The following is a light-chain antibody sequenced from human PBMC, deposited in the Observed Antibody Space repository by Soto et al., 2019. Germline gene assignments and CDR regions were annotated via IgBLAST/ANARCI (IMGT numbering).Light chain of an antibody. Sequence: QSALTQPPSASGSPGQSVTISCTGTSSDVGNYNYVSWYQQHPGKAPKLMIYEVSKRPSGVPDRFSGSKSGNTASLTVSGLQPEDEADYYCTSYAVIENFVFGGGTTVTVL. CDR3: TSYAVIENFV. J-gene: IGLJ3*02. V-gene: IGLV2-8*01. CDR2: EVS. CDR1: SSDVGNYNY.